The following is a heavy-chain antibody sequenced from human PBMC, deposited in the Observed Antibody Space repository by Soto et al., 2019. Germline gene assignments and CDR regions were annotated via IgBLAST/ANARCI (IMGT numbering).Heavy chain of an antibody. CDR1: GFTFSFHS. CDR3: ARAPRQHDCSAYSVDY. Sequence: GGSLRLSCAASGFTFSFHSMHWVRQAPGKGLEWLSYISSGSGTIYYADSVKGRFTISRDNAKNSLYLQMNTLRGEDTAVYFCARAPRQHDCSAYSVDYWGQGTLVTVYS. J-gene: IGHJ4*02. V-gene: IGHV3-48*01. CDR2: ISSGSGTI. D-gene: IGHD3-22*01.